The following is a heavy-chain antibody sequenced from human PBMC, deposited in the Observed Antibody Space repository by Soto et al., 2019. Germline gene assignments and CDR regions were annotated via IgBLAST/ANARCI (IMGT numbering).Heavy chain of an antibody. V-gene: IGHV3-48*03. CDR3: ARVREPLGYCSSTRCSRGAFDI. J-gene: IGHJ3*02. Sequence: LRLSCAASGFTFSSYEMNWVRQAPGKGLEWVSYISSSGSTIYYADSVKGRFTISRDNAKNSLYLQMNSLRAEDTAVYYCARVREPLGYCSSTRCSRGAFDIWGQGTMVTVSS. CDR2: ISSSGSTI. CDR1: GFTFSSYE. D-gene: IGHD2-2*01.